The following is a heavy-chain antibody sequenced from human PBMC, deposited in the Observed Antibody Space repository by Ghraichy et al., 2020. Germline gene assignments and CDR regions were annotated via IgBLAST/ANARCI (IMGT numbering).Heavy chain of an antibody. J-gene: IGHJ4*02. V-gene: IGHV5-51*01. CDR3: TRHTPCGSSCSIDS. Sequence: GSLNISCQGSGSSFTTSWIGWVRQMPGKGLEWMGFIYPYDSDTRYSPSFQGQVTISADKSITTAYLQWSSLKASDTATYYCTRHTPCGSSCSIDSWGRGTLVTVSS. D-gene: IGHD2-21*01. CDR2: IYPYDSDT. CDR1: GSSFTTSW.